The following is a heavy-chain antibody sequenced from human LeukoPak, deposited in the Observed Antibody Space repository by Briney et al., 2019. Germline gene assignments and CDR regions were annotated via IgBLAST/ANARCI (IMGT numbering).Heavy chain of an antibody. CDR3: ARADPYYYDSSGYVDY. CDR1: GGSISGYY. D-gene: IGHD3-22*01. CDR2: IHHSGSA. Sequence: PSETLSLTCAVYGGSISGYYWSWIRQPPGKGLEWIAEIHHSGSANYNPSLKSRVTISVDTSKNQFSLKLSSVTAADTAVYYCARADPYYYDSSGYVDYWGQGTLVTVSS. J-gene: IGHJ4*02. V-gene: IGHV4-34*01.